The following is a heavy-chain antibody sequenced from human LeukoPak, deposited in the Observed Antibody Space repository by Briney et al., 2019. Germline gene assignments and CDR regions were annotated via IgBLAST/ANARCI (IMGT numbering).Heavy chain of an antibody. D-gene: IGHD2-2*01. CDR3: ARRAGYCSSSNCYDFGY. CDR2: INPNSGGT. Sequence: ASVKVSRKASGYTFTGYYIHWMRQAPGQGLEWMGWINPNSGGTKYVQKFQGRVTMTRDTSISTAYMELNSLRSDDTALYYCARRAGYCSSSNCYDFGYWGQGTLVTVSS. CDR1: GYTFTGYY. J-gene: IGHJ4*02. V-gene: IGHV1-2*02.